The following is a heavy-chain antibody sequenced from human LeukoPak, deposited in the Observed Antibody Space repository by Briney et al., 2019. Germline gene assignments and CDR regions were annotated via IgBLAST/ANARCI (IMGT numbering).Heavy chain of an antibody. Sequence: ASVKVSCKASGYTFTSYYMHWVRQAPGRGLEWMGMINPSGGSTSYAQKFQGRVTMTRDTSTSTVYMELSSLRSEDTAVYYCAREVEFCGGDCYSTGGFDPWGQGTLVTVSS. CDR2: INPSGGST. V-gene: IGHV1-46*01. J-gene: IGHJ5*02. CDR3: AREVEFCGGDCYSTGGFDP. CDR1: GYTFTSYY. D-gene: IGHD2-21*02.